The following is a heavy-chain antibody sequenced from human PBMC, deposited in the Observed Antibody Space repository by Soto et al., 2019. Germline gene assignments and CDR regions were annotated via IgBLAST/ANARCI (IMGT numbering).Heavy chain of an antibody. Sequence: ASVKVSCKASGYTFTSSYMHWVRQAPGQGLEWMGRINPTGGSTSYAQKFQGRITMTRDTSTSTVYMELSSLRSEDTAVYYCTRGGDTAAAGLDWFDPWGQGTLVTVSS. CDR3: TRGGDTAAAGLDWFDP. CDR1: GYTFTSSY. V-gene: IGHV1-46*03. J-gene: IGHJ5*02. CDR2: INPTGGST. D-gene: IGHD6-13*01.